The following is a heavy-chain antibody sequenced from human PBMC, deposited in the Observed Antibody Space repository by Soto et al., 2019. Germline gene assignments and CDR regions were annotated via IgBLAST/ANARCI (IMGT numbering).Heavy chain of an antibody. CDR2: FDPEDGET. J-gene: IGHJ4*02. CDR3: AVRPYYYDSSGPYYFDY. Sequence: ASVKVSCKVSGYTLTELSMHWVRQAPGKGLEWMGGFDPEDGETIYAQKFQGRVTMTEDTSTDTAYMELSSLRSEDTAVYYCAVRPYYYDSSGPYYFDYWGQGTLVTVS. D-gene: IGHD3-22*01. V-gene: IGHV1-24*01. CDR1: GYTLTELS.